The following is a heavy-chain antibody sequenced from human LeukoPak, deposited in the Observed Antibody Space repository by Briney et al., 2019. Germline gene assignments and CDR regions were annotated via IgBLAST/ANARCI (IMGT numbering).Heavy chain of an antibody. D-gene: IGHD5-24*01. V-gene: IGHV3-23*01. Sequence: PGGSLRLPCAASGFTFSSYAMSWVRQAPGKGLEWVSAISGSGGSTYYADSVKGRFTISRDNSKNTLYLQMNSLRAEDTAVYYCAKDNERWLQLLNYWGQGTLVTVSS. CDR2: ISGSGGST. CDR3: AKDNERWLQLLNY. J-gene: IGHJ4*02. CDR1: GFTFSSYA.